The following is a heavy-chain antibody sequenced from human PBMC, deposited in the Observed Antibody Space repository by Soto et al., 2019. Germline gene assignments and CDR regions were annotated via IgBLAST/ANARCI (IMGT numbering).Heavy chain of an antibody. CDR2: INAGNGNT. V-gene: IGHV1-3*01. CDR3: ARDKPDYGDYGTSYYYYMDV. D-gene: IGHD4-17*01. J-gene: IGHJ6*03. CDR1: GYTFTSYA. Sequence: ASVKVSCKASGYTFTSYAMHWVRQAPGQRLEWMGWINAGNGNTKYSQKFQGRVTITRDTSASTAYMELSSLRSEDTAVYYCARDKPDYGDYGTSYYYYMDVWGKGTTVTVS.